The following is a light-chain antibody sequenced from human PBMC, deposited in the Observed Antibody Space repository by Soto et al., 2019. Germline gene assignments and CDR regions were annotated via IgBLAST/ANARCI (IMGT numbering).Light chain of an antibody. CDR2: WAS. J-gene: IGKJ1*01. V-gene: IGKV4-1*01. Sequence: DIVMTQSPDSLAVSLGERATINCRSSQSVLYDANNKNYLAWYQQKPGQPPKLLIYWASTREFGVPDRFSASGSGTDFTLTISSLQAEDVAVYYCQQYISPPQNFGQGTKVEIK. CDR1: QSVLYDANNKNY. CDR3: QQYISPPQN.